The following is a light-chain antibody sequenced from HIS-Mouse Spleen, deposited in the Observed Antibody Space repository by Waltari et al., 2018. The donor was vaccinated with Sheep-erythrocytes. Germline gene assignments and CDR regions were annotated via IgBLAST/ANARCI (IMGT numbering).Light chain of an antibody. Sequence: EIVLTQSPGTLSLSPGERATLSCRASQSVSRSYLAWYQQKPGQAHTLLIYGASSRATGIPDRFSGSGSGTDFTLTISRLEPEDFAVYYCQQYGSSPWTFGQGTKVEIK. CDR1: QSVSRSY. J-gene: IGKJ1*01. CDR2: GAS. CDR3: QQYGSSPWT. V-gene: IGKV3-20*01.